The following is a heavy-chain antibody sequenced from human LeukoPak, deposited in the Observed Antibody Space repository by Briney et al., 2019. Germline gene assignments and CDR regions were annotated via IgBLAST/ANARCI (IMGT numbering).Heavy chain of an antibody. D-gene: IGHD2-15*01. Sequence: PGRSLRLSCAASGFTFRSYGIHWVRQGPGKGLEWVAVISYDGSNKYYADSVKGRFTISRDNSRNTLYLQMNSLRAEDTAVYFCALYCSGGSCYSIGGAFDIWGQGTLVTVSS. CDR3: ALYCSGGSCYSIGGAFDI. CDR2: ISYDGSNK. CDR1: GFTFRSYG. J-gene: IGHJ3*02. V-gene: IGHV3-30*03.